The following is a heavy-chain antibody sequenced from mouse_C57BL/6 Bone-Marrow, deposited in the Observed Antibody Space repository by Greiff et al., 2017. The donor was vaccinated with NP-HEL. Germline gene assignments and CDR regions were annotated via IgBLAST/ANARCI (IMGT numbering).Heavy chain of an antibody. CDR3: VRQEESHFIMDY. J-gene: IGHJ4*01. D-gene: IGHD6-2*01. V-gene: IGHV10-1*01. CDR2: IRSKSNNYAT. CDR1: GFSFNTYA. Sequence: DVKLVESGGGLVQPKGSLKLSCAASGFSFNTYAMNWVRQAPGKGLEWVARIRSKSNNYATYYADSVKDRFTISRDDSESMLYLQMNNLKTEDTAMYYCVRQEESHFIMDYWGQGTSVTVSS.